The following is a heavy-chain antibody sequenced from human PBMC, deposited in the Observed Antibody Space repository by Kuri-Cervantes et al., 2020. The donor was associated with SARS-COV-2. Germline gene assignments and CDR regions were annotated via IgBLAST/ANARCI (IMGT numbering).Heavy chain of an antibody. Sequence: GGSLRLSCEASGFMISSYWMHWVRQVPEKGQVWVSRIHSSGSSTGYADSVKGRFTISRDNAKNTLYLQMNSLRAEDTAVYYCARVRMPAYYFDCWGQGTLVTVSS. D-gene: IGHD2-2*01. CDR1: GFMISSYW. CDR2: IHSSGSST. V-gene: IGHV3-74*01. CDR3: ARVRMPAYYFDC. J-gene: IGHJ4*02.